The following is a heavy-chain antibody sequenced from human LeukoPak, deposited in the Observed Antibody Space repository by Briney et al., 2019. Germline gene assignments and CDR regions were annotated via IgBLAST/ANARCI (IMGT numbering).Heavy chain of an antibody. D-gene: IGHD1-1*01. CDR1: GFTFTDYG. Sequence: GGSLRLSCAASGFTFTDYGIHWVRQAPGKGLEWVAFIRYDGTIKYYADSVKGRFTISRDNSRNTPYLQMNSLRPEDTAVYYCAKEGTASKPSDLDYWGQGTLVTVSS. CDR2: IRYDGTIK. CDR3: AKEGTASKPSDLDY. V-gene: IGHV3-30*02. J-gene: IGHJ4*02.